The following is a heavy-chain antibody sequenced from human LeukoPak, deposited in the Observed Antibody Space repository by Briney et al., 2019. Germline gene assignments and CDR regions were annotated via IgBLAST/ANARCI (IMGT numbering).Heavy chain of an antibody. J-gene: IGHJ4*02. CDR2: IYYSGST. D-gene: IGHD1-26*01. CDR1: GGSISSYY. CDR3: ARHAGSYYFGLDY. V-gene: IGHV4-59*08. Sequence: PSETLSLTCTVSGGSISSYYWSWIRQPPGKGLEWIGYIYYSGSTNYNPSLKSRVTISVDTSKNQFSLKPSSVTAADTAVYYCARHAGSYYFGLDYWGQGTLVTVSS.